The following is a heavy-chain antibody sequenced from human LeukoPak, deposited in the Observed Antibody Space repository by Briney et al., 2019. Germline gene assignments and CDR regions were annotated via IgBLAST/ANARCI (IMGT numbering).Heavy chain of an antibody. CDR3: AREAPRERGHSLVNWFDP. V-gene: IGHV1-2*02. Sequence: ASVKVSCKASGYTFTGYYMHWVRQAPGQGLEWMGWINPNSGGTNYAQKFQGRVTMTRDTSISTAYMELSRLRSDDTAVYYCAREAPRERGHSLVNWFDPWGQGTLVTVSS. CDR2: INPNSGGT. J-gene: IGHJ5*02. D-gene: IGHD1-1*01. CDR1: GYTFTGYY.